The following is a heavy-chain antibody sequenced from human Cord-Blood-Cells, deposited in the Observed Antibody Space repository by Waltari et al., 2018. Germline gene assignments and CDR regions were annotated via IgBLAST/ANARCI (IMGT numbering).Heavy chain of an antibody. J-gene: IGHJ6*02. Sequence: EVQLVESGGGLVQPGGSLRLSCAASGFTFSSYDMHWVRQATGKGLEWVSAIGTAGDTYYPGSVNGRFTISRENAKNSLYLQMNSLRAGDTAVYYCARSLAAGNRLGPYYYGMDVWGQGTTVTVSS. CDR1: GFTFSSYD. V-gene: IGHV3-13*01. CDR2: IGTAGDT. CDR3: ARSLAAGNRLGPYYYGMDV. D-gene: IGHD6-13*01.